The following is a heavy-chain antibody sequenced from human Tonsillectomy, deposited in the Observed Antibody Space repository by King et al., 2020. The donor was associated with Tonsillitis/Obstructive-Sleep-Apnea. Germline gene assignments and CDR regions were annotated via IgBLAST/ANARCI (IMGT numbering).Heavy chain of an antibody. D-gene: IGHD3-22*01. CDR1: GGSISSYY. J-gene: IGHJ4*02. CDR2: IYYSGST. Sequence: QLQESGPGLVKPSETLSLTCTVSGGSISSYYWSWIRQPPGKGLEWIGYIYYSGSTNYNPSLKSRVTISVDTSKNQFSLKLSSVTAADTAVYYCARGYYASSGYFYPHFDYWGQGTLVTVSS. CDR3: ARGYYASSGYFYPHFDY. V-gene: IGHV4-59*01.